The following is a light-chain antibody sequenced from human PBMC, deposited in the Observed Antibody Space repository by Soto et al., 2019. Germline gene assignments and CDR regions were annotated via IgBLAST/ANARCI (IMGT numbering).Light chain of an antibody. CDR2: AAS. CDR3: QQYYGFPRT. CDR1: QAISSY. Sequence: AIRMTQSPSSFFASAGDRVTITCRASQAISSYLAWYQQKPRKAPKLLIYAASTLQRGVLSRFSGSGSGTEFTLTISGLQSEDFATYYCQQYYGFPRTFGQGTKVEIK. J-gene: IGKJ1*01. V-gene: IGKV1-8*01.